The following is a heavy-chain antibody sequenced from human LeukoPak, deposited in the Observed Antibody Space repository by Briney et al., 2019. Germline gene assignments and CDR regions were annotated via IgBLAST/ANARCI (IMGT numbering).Heavy chain of an antibody. J-gene: IGHJ4*02. CDR1: GFTFSTSA. D-gene: IGHD2-15*01. V-gene: IGHV3-21*04. Sequence: PGGSLRLSCAASGFTFSTSAINWVRQAPGKGLEWVSSINNVRSHIYYADSVRGRFTISRDNSKNTLYLQMNSLRAEDTAVYYCAKDVLDIVVVVAANGNPGGPFDYWGQGNLVTVSS. CDR3: AKDVLDIVVVVAANGNPGGPFDY. CDR2: INNVRSHI.